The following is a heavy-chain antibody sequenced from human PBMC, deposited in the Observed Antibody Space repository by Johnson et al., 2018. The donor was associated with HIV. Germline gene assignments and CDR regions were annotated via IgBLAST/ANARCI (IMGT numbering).Heavy chain of an antibody. CDR1: GFTFGEYH. V-gene: IGHV3-11*04. CDR3: ARGVGDAFDI. J-gene: IGHJ3*02. D-gene: IGHD1-26*01. CDR2: ISSNTNAI. Sequence: QVQLVESGGGVVQPGRSLRLSCAASGFTFGEYHMNWIRQAPGKGLEWVSYISSNTNAIYYADSVKGRFTLSRDNAKNSLYLQINSLRAEDTAVYYCARGVGDAFDIWGQGTMVTVSS.